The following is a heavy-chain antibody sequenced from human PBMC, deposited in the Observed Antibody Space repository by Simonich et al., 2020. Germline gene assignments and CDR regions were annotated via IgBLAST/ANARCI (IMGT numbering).Heavy chain of an antibody. CDR3: AREGIAARDAFDI. Sequence: EVQLVESGGGLVQPGGSLRLSCAASGFTFGGYWMGWVRQAPGKGLEWVANIKQDGSEKYYVDSVKGRFTISRDNAKNSLYLQMNSLRAEDTAVYYCAREGIAARDAFDIWGQGTMVTVSS. CDR2: IKQDGSEK. V-gene: IGHV3-7*01. CDR1: GFTFGGYW. J-gene: IGHJ3*02. D-gene: IGHD6-6*01.